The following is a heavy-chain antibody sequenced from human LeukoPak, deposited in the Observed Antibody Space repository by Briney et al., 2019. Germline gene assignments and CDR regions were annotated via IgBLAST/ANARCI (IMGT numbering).Heavy chain of an antibody. Sequence: ASVKVSCKASGYAFTTFGIMWVRQAPGQGLEWMGWISTSKTYTRYAQKVQGRATLTTDTSTSTAYMELTSLTSDDTAVYFCARASDTSWPFDFWGRGTEVTVSS. CDR1: GYAFTTFG. V-gene: IGHV1-18*01. CDR3: ARASDTSWPFDF. D-gene: IGHD2-2*01. J-gene: IGHJ4*02. CDR2: ISTSKTYT.